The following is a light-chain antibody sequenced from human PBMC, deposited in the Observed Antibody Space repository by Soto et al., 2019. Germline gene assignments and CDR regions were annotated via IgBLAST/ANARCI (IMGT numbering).Light chain of an antibody. CDR1: NIGSKS. CDR2: YDS. Sequence: SYELTQPPSVSVAPGKTARITCGGNNIGSKSVHWYQQKPGQAPVLVIYYDSDRPSGIRERFSGSNSGNTATLTISRVEAGDEADYYCQVWDSSSDHVVFGGGTKLTVL. J-gene: IGLJ2*01. CDR3: QVWDSSSDHVV. V-gene: IGLV3-21*04.